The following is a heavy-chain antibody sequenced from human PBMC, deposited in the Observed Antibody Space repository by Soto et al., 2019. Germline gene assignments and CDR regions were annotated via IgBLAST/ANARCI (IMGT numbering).Heavy chain of an antibody. J-gene: IGHJ4*02. V-gene: IGHV3-33*01. CDR2: IWYDGSNK. CDR3: ARDGYCSGGSCYSVPVFDY. Sequence: QVQLVESGGGVVQPGRSLRLSCAASGFTFSSYGMHWVRQAPGKGLEWVAGIWYDGSNKYYADSVKGRFTISRDNSKKTLYLQMNSLRAEDTAVYYCARDGYCSGGSCYSVPVFDYWGQGTLVTVSS. CDR1: GFTFSSYG. D-gene: IGHD2-15*01.